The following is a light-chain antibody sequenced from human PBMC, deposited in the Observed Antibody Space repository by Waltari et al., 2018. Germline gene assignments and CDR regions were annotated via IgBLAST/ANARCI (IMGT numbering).Light chain of an antibody. CDR1: SGHSSNI. V-gene: IGLV4-69*01. Sequence: QLVLTQSPSASASLGASVKLTCTLSSGHSSNIIAWLQQHPEKGPRYLMKVNSDGSHSKGDEIPVRFSGSSSGAERYLTISSVQSEDEADYYCQTGGHGTWVFGGGTTLTVL. CDR3: QTGGHGTWV. J-gene: IGLJ3*02. CDR2: VNSDGSH.